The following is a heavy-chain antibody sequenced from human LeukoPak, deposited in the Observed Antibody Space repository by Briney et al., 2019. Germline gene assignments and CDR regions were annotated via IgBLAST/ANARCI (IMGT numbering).Heavy chain of an antibody. J-gene: IGHJ5*02. Sequence: SVKVSCKASGGTFSSYAISWVRQAPGQGLEWMGGIIPIFGTANYAQKSQGRVTITADESTSTAYMELSSLRSEDTAVYYCARTGTTLLKTRNWFDPWGQGTLVTVSS. CDR2: IIPIFGTA. CDR1: GGTFSSYA. D-gene: IGHD1-1*01. CDR3: ARTGTTLLKTRNWFDP. V-gene: IGHV1-69*13.